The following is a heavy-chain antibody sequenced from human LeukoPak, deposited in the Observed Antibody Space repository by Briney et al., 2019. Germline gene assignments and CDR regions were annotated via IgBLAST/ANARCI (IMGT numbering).Heavy chain of an antibody. D-gene: IGHD2-2*01. CDR1: GFTFSSCG. J-gene: IGHJ4*02. CDR2: ISYDGPNK. Sequence: GGSLRLSCAASGFTFSSCGMHWVRRAPGKGLEWVAVISYDGPNKNYADSVKGRFTISRDNSKNTLYLQMNSLRAEDTAVYYCAREGRLGYCSSTSCGGSDYWGQGTLVTVSS. V-gene: IGHV3-30*12. CDR3: AREGRLGYCSSTSCGGSDY.